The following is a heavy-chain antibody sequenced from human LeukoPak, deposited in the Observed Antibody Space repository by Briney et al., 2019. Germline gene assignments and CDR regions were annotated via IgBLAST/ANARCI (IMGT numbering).Heavy chain of an antibody. D-gene: IGHD4-17*01. CDR2: ISSSGSTI. CDR1: GFTFSSYE. V-gene: IGHV3-48*03. Sequence: PGGSLRLSCAASGFTFSSYEMNWVRQAPGKGLEWVSYISSSGSTIYYADSVKGRFTISRDNAKNSLYLQMNSLRAGATAAYHCAKGRNEDGDAALNYWGQGTLVTVSS. J-gene: IGHJ4*02. CDR3: AKGRNEDGDAALNY.